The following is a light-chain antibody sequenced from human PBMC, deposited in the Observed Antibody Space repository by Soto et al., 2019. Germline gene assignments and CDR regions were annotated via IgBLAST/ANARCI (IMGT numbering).Light chain of an antibody. CDR1: QSVSSN. CDR3: QQYNNWPPELT. V-gene: IGKV3-15*01. CDR2: GAS. J-gene: IGKJ4*01. Sequence: EIVMTQSPATLSVATGERATLSCRASQSVSSNLAWYQQKPGQAPRLLIYGASTRATGIPARFSGSGSGTEFTLTISSLQSEAFAVYYCQQYNNWPPELTFGGGTKVEIK.